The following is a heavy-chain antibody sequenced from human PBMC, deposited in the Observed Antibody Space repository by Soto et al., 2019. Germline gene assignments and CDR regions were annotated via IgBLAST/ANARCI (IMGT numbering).Heavy chain of an antibody. Sequence: PGESLKISCKGSGYNFNNYWIGWVRQMPGKGLEWMGLIYPADSDTRYSPSSEGQVTMSADRSTSTAYLQWSSLKASDTAMYYCASRLNGYGDYKFDLWGRGSLVTVSS. CDR1: GYNFNNYW. V-gene: IGHV5-51*01. CDR2: IYPADSDT. D-gene: IGHD4-17*01. J-gene: IGHJ4*02. CDR3: ASRLNGYGDYKFDL.